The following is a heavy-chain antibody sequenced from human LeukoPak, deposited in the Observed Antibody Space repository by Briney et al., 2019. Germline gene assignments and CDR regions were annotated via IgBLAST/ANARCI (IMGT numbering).Heavy chain of an antibody. D-gene: IGHD3-3*01. V-gene: IGHV4-59*01. CDR2: TYYSGTT. Sequence: IPSETLSLXCTVYGGSISSYYWSWNRQPQGKGLEWVGYTYYSGTTNYNPSLKSRVTISVDTSKNQFSLKLSSVTAADTAVYYCARGLFGVFDYWGQGTLVTVSS. CDR3: ARGLFGVFDY. CDR1: GGSISSYY. J-gene: IGHJ4*02.